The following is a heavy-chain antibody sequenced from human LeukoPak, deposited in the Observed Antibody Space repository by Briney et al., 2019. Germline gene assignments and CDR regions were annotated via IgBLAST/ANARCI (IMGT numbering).Heavy chain of an antibody. CDR1: GFTFSSFY. CDR3: AKEGTITAYNFDY. V-gene: IGHV3-7*05. CDR2: IKGDESEK. Sequence: PGGSLRLSCAASGFTFSSFYMSWVRQAPGKGLEWVANIKGDESEKYYVDSVKGRFTISRDNAKNSLYLQMNSLRAEDTAVYYCAKEGTITAYNFDYWGQGTPVTVSS. D-gene: IGHD5-12*01. J-gene: IGHJ4*02.